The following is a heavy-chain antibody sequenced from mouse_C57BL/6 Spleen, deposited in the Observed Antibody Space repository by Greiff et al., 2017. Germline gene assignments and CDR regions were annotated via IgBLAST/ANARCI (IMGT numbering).Heavy chain of an antibody. J-gene: IGHJ4*01. CDR2: IYPRSGNT. V-gene: IGHV1-81*01. D-gene: IGHD1-1*01. CDR3: ARYDTTVVAYYYAMDY. CDR1: GYTFTSYG. Sequence: VKLLESGAELARPGASVKLSCKASGYTFTSYGISWVKQRTGQGLEWIGEIYPRSGNTYYNEKFKGKATLTADKSSSTAYMELRSLTSADSAVYFCARYDTTVVAYYYAMDYWGQGTSGTVSS.